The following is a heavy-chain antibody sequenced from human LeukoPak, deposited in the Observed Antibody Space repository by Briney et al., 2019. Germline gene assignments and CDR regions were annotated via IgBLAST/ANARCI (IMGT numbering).Heavy chain of an antibody. Sequence: GGSLRLSCAASGFTFSSYDMHWVRQATGKGLDWVSAIGTAGDTYYPGSVKGRFTISRENAKNSLYLQMNSLRAGDTAVYYCARERLVVVAAIPAFDYWGQGTLVTVSS. CDR1: GFTFSSYD. CDR3: ARERLVVVAAIPAFDY. V-gene: IGHV3-13*01. J-gene: IGHJ4*02. CDR2: IGTAGDT. D-gene: IGHD2-15*01.